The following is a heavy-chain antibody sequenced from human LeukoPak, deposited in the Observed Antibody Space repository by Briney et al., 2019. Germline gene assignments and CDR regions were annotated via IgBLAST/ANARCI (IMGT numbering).Heavy chain of an antibody. J-gene: IGHJ6*02. Sequence: GGSLRLSCAASGFTFSSYAMSWVRQAPGKGLEWVSYISGGSTYTNYANSVKGRFTTSRDNARNSLFLQMNSLTAEDTAIYYCARSLISAVIGMDVWGQGTAVTVSS. CDR3: ARSLISAVIGMDV. V-gene: IGHV3-21*05. CDR2: ISGGSTYT. D-gene: IGHD3-3*01. CDR1: GFTFSSYA.